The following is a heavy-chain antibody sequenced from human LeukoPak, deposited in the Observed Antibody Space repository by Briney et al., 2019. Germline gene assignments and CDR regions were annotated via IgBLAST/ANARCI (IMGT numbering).Heavy chain of an antibody. D-gene: IGHD5-24*01. J-gene: IGHJ6*03. CDR2: IYSGGST. Sequence: PGGSLRLSCAASGFTVSSNYMSWVRQAPGKGLEWVSVIYSGGSTYYADSVKGRFTISRDNSKNTLYLQMNSPRAEDTAVYYCARRTEIHYMDVWGKGTTVTVSS. CDR3: ARRTEIHYMDV. CDR1: GFTVSSNY. V-gene: IGHV3-53*01.